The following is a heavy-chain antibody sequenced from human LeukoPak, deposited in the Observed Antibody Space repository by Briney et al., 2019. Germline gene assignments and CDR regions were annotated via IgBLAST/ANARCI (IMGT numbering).Heavy chain of an antibody. CDR3: ARDSYGMDV. Sequence: PGRSLRLSCAASGFAFNNYAMHWVRQAPGKGLEWVAVIWYDGSNKYYADSVKGRFTISRDNSKNTLYLQMNSLRAEDTAVYYCARDSYGMDVWGQGTTVTVSS. V-gene: IGHV3-33*08. CDR1: GFAFNNYA. CDR2: IWYDGSNK. J-gene: IGHJ6*02.